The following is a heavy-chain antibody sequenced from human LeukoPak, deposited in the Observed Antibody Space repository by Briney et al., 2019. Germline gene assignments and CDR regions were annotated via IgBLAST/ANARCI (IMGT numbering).Heavy chain of an antibody. CDR1: GGSISSYY. J-gene: IGHJ3*02. V-gene: IGHV4-39*07. Sequence: SETLSLTCTVAGGSISSYYWSWIRQPPGKGLEWIGRIYYSGSTYYNPSLKSRVTISVDTSKNQFSLKLSSVTAADTAVYYCAREYGYSYGYRGAFDIWGQGTMVTVSS. CDR3: AREYGYSYGYRGAFDI. D-gene: IGHD5-18*01. CDR2: IYYSGST.